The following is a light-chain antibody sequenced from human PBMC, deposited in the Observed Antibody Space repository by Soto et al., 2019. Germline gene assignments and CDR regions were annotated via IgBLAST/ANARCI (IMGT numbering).Light chain of an antibody. CDR1: QSISSW. V-gene: IGKV1-5*01. CDR2: DAS. J-gene: IGKJ1*01. Sequence: DIQMTQSPSTLSGSVGDRVTITCRASQSISSWLAWYQQKQGKAPKXLIFDASSLKSGVPSRFSGSGSGTELTITISRLQPDDVETYYCLQYSSHSWTFGQGTKVDIK. CDR3: LQYSSHSWT.